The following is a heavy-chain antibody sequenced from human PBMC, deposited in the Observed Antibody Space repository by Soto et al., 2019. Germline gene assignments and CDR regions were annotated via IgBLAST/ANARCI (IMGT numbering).Heavy chain of an antibody. J-gene: IGHJ4*02. CDR3: AREIIGNGYNRNYFDY. Sequence: QVQLQESGPGLVKPSETLSLTCTVSGGSVSSGSYYWSWIRQPPGKGLEWIGYIYYSGSTNYNPSLKSRVTIAVDTSKNQFSLKLSSVTAADTAVYYCAREIIGNGYNRNYFDYWGQGTLVTVSS. CDR1: GGSVSSGSYY. V-gene: IGHV4-61*01. CDR2: IYYSGST. D-gene: IGHD1-1*01.